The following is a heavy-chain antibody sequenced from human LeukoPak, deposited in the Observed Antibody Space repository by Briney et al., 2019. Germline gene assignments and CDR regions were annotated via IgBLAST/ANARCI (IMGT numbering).Heavy chain of an antibody. CDR3: ARVLYEPASPYYFDY. CDR1: GYSFTSYW. V-gene: IGHV5-51*01. Sequence: GESLKISCKGSGYSFTSYWIGWVRQMPGKGLEWMGIIYPGDSDTRYSPSFQGQVTISADKSISTAYLQWSSLKASDTAMYYCARVLYEPASPYYFDYWGQGTLVTVSS. D-gene: IGHD5/OR15-5a*01. CDR2: IYPGDSDT. J-gene: IGHJ4*02.